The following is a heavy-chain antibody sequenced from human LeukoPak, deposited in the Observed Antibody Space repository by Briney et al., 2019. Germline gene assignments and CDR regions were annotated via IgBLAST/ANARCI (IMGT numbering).Heavy chain of an antibody. V-gene: IGHV4-61*02. J-gene: IGHJ4*02. Sequence: PSQTLSLTCTVSGVSISSGNYYWSWIPQPAGKGLEWIGRIYTSGSTNYNPSLKSRVTISIDTSKKQFSLTLTSMTAADTAVYYCARVPHYYFGYGYFDTWGQGTRVTVSS. CDR1: GVSISSGNYY. CDR3: ARVPHYYFGYGYFDT. D-gene: IGHD3-10*01. CDR2: IYTSGST.